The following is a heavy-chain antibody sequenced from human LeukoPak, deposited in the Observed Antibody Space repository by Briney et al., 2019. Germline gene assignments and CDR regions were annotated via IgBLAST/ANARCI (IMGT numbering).Heavy chain of an antibody. CDR3: ARSSYYYGSGSRYFQH. CDR2: INHSGST. CDR1: GGSFSGYY. D-gene: IGHD3-10*01. Sequence: SETLSLTCAVYGGSFSGYYWSWIRQPPGKGLEWIGEINHSGSTNYNPSLKSRVTISVDTSKNQFSLKLSSVTAADTAVYCCARSSYYYGSGSRYFQHWGQGTLVTVSS. J-gene: IGHJ1*01. V-gene: IGHV4-34*01.